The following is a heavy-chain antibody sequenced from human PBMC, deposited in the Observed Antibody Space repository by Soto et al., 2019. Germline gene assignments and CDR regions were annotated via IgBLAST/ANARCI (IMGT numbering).Heavy chain of an antibody. CDR2: IWSAGFT. V-gene: IGHV3-23*01. Sequence: EVQLLESGGGLVQPGGSLRLSCAASGFTFSSYAMSWVRQAPGKGLEWVSLIWSAGFTYYADSVKGRFTISRDNSKNTLYLQMNSLRAEDSAVYYCARELPPDLWGQGTLVTVSS. CDR1: GFTFSSYA. D-gene: IGHD2-15*01. J-gene: IGHJ5*02. CDR3: ARELPPDL.